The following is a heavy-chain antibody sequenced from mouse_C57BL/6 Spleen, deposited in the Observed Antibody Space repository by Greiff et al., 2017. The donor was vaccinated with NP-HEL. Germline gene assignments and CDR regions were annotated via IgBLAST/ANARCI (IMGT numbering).Heavy chain of an antibody. CDR2: IYPGDGYT. D-gene: IGHD1-1*01. Sequence: QVQLQQSGAELVKPGASVKMSCKASGYTFTSYTMHWVKQRPGQGLEWIGYIYPGDGYTNYNEKFKGKATLTADKSSSTAYMQLSSLTSEDSAVYYCSRYYGGNCHAIDYWGQGTSVTVSS. CDR3: SRYYGGNCHAIDY. V-gene: IGHV1-4*01. CDR1: GYTFTSYT. J-gene: IGHJ4*01.